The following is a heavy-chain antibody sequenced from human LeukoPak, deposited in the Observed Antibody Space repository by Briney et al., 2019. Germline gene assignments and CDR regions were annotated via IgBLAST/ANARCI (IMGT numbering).Heavy chain of an antibody. Sequence: ASVKVSCKASGYTLTSYDINWVRQATGQGLEWMGWMNPNSGNTGYAQKFQGRVTITRNTSISTAYMELSSLRSEDTAVYYCARAPGRARYYYYYMDVWGKGTTVTVSS. CDR2: MNPNSGNT. CDR1: GYTLTSYD. J-gene: IGHJ6*03. CDR3: ARAPGRARYYYYYMDV. D-gene: IGHD4/OR15-4a*01. V-gene: IGHV1-8*03.